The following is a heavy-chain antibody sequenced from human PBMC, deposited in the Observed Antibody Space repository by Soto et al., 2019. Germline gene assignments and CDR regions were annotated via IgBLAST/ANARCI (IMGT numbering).Heavy chain of an antibody. CDR1: GFTFSNYI. D-gene: IGHD6-13*01. Sequence: QPGGSLRLSCAASGFTFSNYIMHWVRQAPGKGLEWVAIILHDGNNKYYADSVKGRFTISRDNFMNTVYLQLYSLGAEDTAVYYCAKSAPAAAGTGPFDYWGQGTPVTVSS. V-gene: IGHV3-30-3*01. J-gene: IGHJ4*02. CDR3: AKSAPAAAGTGPFDY. CDR2: ILHDGNNK.